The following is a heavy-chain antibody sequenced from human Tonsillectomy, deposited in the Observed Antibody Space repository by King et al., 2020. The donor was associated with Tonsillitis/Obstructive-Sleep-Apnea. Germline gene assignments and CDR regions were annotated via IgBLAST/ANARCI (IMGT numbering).Heavy chain of an antibody. CDR3: ARTPYSYDFLSPRTYYYSMDV. D-gene: IGHD3-3*01. J-gene: IGHJ6*03. CDR1: RFTFSNYA. CDR2: ISYDGSHQ. V-gene: IGHV3-30*04. Sequence: VQLVESGGGVVQPGRSLRLSCAASRFTFSNYAIHWVRQASGKGLEWVALISYDGSHQYYADSVKGRFTISRDNSKNTLYLQMNSLTVEDTAVYSCARTPYSYDFLSPRTYYYSMDVWGKGTTVTVSS.